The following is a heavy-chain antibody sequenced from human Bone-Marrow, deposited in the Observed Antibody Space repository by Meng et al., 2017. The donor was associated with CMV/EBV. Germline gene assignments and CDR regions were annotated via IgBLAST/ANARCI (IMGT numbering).Heavy chain of an antibody. CDR2: FYPGDSDT. CDR3: ARRRGDGMDV. J-gene: IGHJ6*02. D-gene: IGHD7-27*01. V-gene: IGHV5-51*01. Sequence: KVSCKGSGYSFSNYWIVWVRQLPGKGLEWMGIFYPGDSDTRYSPSFQGQVTISADKSISTAYLQWSSLKASDTAMYYCARRRGDGMDVWGQGTTVTVSS. CDR1: GYSFSNYW.